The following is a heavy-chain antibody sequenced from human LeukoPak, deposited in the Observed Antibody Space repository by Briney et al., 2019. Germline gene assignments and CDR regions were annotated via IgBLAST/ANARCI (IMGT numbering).Heavy chain of an antibody. CDR3: ARGGVLELRDWFDP. V-gene: IGHV3-74*01. J-gene: IGHJ5*02. Sequence: GGSLRLSCAASGFTFSSYWMHWVRQAPGKGLVWVSRINSDGSSTSYADSVKGRFTISRDNAKNTLHLQMNSLRAEDTAVYYCARGGVLELRDWFDPWGQGTLVTVSS. CDR2: INSDGSST. D-gene: IGHD1-7*01. CDR1: GFTFSSYW.